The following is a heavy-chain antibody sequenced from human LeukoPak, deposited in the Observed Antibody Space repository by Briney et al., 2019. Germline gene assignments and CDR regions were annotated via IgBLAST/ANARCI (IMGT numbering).Heavy chain of an antibody. Sequence: PSETLSLTCAVYGGSFSGYYWSWIRQPPGKGLEWIGEINHSGSTNYNPSLKSRVTISVDTSKNQFSLKLSSVTAADTAVYYCARVHYGSSGYYYAWFDPWGQGTLVTVSS. V-gene: IGHV4-34*01. D-gene: IGHD3-22*01. J-gene: IGHJ5*02. CDR3: ARVHYGSSGYYYAWFDP. CDR1: GGSFSGYY. CDR2: INHSGST.